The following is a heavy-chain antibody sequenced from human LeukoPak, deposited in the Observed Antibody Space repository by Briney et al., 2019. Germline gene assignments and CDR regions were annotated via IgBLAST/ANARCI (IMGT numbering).Heavy chain of an antibody. J-gene: IGHJ6*02. Sequence: PGGSLRLSCAASGFAFNSYAMSWVRQAPGKGLEWVSTIGISGDSTYYADSVKGRFTISRDNSKNTLYLQMSSLRAEDTAVYYCAKSFRYYSKEGYYYGMDGWGQGATVTVSS. CDR2: IGISGDST. V-gene: IGHV3-23*01. D-gene: IGHD4-11*01. CDR3: AKSFRYYSKEGYYYGMDG. CDR1: GFAFNSYA.